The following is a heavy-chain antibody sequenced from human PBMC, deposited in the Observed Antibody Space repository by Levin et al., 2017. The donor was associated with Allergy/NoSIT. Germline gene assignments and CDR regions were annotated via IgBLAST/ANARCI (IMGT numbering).Heavy chain of an antibody. CDR2: IVFDGNDQ. D-gene: IGHD2-15*01. CDR1: GFQFSLYG. V-gene: IGHV3-30*18. CDR3: AKRGYCSGNTCQSHDAIDV. Sequence: GGSLRLSCAASGFQFSLYGMHWVRQAPGKGLEWVTLIVFDGNDQYYADSVKGRFTISRDNSKNTLYLQMSSLRENDTAIYYCAKRGYCSGNTCQSHDAIDVWGQGTLVIVSS. J-gene: IGHJ3*01.